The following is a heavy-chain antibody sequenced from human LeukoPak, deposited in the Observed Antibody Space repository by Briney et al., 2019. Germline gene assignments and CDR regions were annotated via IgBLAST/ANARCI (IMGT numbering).Heavy chain of an antibody. D-gene: IGHD5-12*01. V-gene: IGHV1-8*01. Sequence: SVKVSCKASGYTFTSYDINWVRQATGQGFEWMGWMNPNSGNTGYAQKFQGRVTMTRNTSISTAYMELSSLRSEDTAVYYCARGYRAESGYGDYFDYWGQGTLVTVSS. CDR1: GYTFTSYD. CDR3: ARGYRAESGYGDYFDY. CDR2: MNPNSGNT. J-gene: IGHJ4*02.